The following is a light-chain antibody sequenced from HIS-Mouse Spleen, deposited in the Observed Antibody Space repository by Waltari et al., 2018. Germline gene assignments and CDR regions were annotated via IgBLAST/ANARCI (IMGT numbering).Light chain of an antibody. CDR3: QQLNSYPPT. J-gene: IGKJ1*01. V-gene: IGKV1-9*01. CDR1: QGIRSY. CDR2: AAS. Sequence: DIQLTQSPSFLSASVGDRVTITCRASQGIRSYLAWYQQKPGKAPKLLIYAASTLQSVVPSRLSGSGSGTEFTLTISSLQPEDFATYYCQQLNSYPPTFGQGTKVEIK.